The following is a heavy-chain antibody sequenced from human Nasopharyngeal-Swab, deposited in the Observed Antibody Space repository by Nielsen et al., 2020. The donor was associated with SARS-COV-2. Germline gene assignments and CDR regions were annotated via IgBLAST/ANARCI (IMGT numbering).Heavy chain of an antibody. V-gene: IGHV3-48*03. CDR3: ARDAARSWYNWFDP. D-gene: IGHD6-13*01. CDR2: IDSSGNSR. CDR1: GFTLSNYE. J-gene: IGHJ5*02. Sequence: GESLKISCKASGFTLSNYEMNWVRQAPGKGLEWVSSIDSSGNSRYYADSVKGRFTISRDNAKNSLFLQMNSLRTEDTALYYCARDAARSWYNWFDPWGQGTLVTVSS.